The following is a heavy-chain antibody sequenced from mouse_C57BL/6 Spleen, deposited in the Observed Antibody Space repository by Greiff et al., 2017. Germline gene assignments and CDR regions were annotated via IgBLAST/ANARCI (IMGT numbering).Heavy chain of an antibody. J-gene: IGHJ2*01. CDR1: GYTFTSYN. CDR3: AREWLVGYDGYYDYFDY. CDR2: IYPGNGDT. V-gene: IGHV1-12*01. D-gene: IGHD2-3*01. Sequence: QVQLQQSGAELVRPGASVKMSCKASGYTFTSYNMHWVKQTPRQGLEWIGAIYPGNGDTSYNQKFKGKATLTVAKSSRTAYMQLSSLTSADSAVYFCAREWLVGYDGYYDYFDYWGQGTTLTVSS.